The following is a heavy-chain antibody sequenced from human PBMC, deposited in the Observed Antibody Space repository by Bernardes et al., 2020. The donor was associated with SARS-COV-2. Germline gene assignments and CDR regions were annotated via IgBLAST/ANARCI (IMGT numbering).Heavy chain of an antibody. CDR2: ISYDGSNK. V-gene: IGHV3-30-3*01. D-gene: IGHD3-22*01. Sequence: GGSLRLSCAASGFTFSSYAMHWVRQAPGKGLEWVAVISYDGSNKYYADSVKGRFTISRDNSKNTLYLQMNSLRAEDTAVYYCARDLYYYDSSGYYPRTGYYYYYYGMDVWGQGTTVTVSS. J-gene: IGHJ6*02. CDR3: ARDLYYYDSSGYYPRTGYYYYYYGMDV. CDR1: GFTFSSYA.